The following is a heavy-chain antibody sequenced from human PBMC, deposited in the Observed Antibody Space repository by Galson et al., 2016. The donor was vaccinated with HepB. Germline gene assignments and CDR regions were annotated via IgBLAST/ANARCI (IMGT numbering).Heavy chain of an antibody. V-gene: IGHV3-33*01. Sequence: SLRLSCAASGFTLTNYGMHWVRQAPGKGLEWVADIWSNGNNKYYADSVRGRFSVSRDQAKNTLYMQMNSLRAEDTAVYYCARDLPLLGWGQGTLVTASS. CDR1: GFTLTNYG. J-gene: IGHJ4*02. CDR3: ARDLPLLG. CDR2: IWSNGNNK. D-gene: IGHD2-15*01.